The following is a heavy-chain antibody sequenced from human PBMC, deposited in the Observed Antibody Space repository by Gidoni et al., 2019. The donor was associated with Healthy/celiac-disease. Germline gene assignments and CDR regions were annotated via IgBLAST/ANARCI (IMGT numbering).Heavy chain of an antibody. V-gene: IGHV3-30-3*01. Sequence: QVQLVESGGGVVQPGRSLRLSCAASGFTFSIYAMHGVRQAPGKGLEWVAVISYDGSNKYYADSVKSRFTISRDNSKNTLYLQMNSLRAEDTAVYYCARDLYVVARRIGLFDYWGQGTLVTVSS. CDR2: ISYDGSNK. J-gene: IGHJ4*02. CDR1: GFTFSIYA. D-gene: IGHD2-21*01. CDR3: ARDLYVVARRIGLFDY.